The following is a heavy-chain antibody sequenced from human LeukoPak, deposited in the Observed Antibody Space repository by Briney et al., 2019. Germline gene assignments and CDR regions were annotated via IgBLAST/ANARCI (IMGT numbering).Heavy chain of an antibody. V-gene: IGHV4-34*01. J-gene: IGHJ4*02. CDR1: GGSFSGYY. D-gene: IGHD2-15*01. CDR3: ARVVASTSIDS. Sequence: SETLSLTCAVYGGSFSGYYWSWIRQPPGKGLEWIGEINHSGSTNYNPSLKSRVTISVDTSKNRFSLELTSVTAADTAIYYCARVVASTSIDSWGQGTLVTVSS. CDR2: INHSGST.